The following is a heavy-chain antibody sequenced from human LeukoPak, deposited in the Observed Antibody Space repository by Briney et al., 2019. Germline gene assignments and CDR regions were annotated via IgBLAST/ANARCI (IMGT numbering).Heavy chain of an antibody. D-gene: IGHD7-27*01. J-gene: IGHJ4*02. V-gene: IGHV4-34*01. CDR3: AREVHFWGILRRYYFDY. CDR2: INHSGST. Sequence: SETLSLTCAVYGGSFSGYYWSWIRQPPGKRLEWIGEINHSGSTNYNPSLKSRVTISVDTSKNQFSLKLSSVTAADTAVYYCAREVHFWGILRRYYFDYWGQGTLVTVSS. CDR1: GGSFSGYY.